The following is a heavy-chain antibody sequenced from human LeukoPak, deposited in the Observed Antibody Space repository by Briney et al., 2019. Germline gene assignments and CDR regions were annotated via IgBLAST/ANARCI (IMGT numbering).Heavy chain of an antibody. CDR1: GGSFSGYY. CDR3: ARHQLARRPPDAFDI. D-gene: IGHD1-1*01. V-gene: IGHV4-34*01. J-gene: IGHJ3*02. Sequence: SETLSLTCAVYGGSFSGYYWSWIRQPPGKGLEWIGEINHSGSTNYNPSLKSRVTISVDTSKNQFSLKLSSVTAADTAVYYCARHQLARRPPDAFDIWGQGTMVTVSS. CDR2: INHSGST.